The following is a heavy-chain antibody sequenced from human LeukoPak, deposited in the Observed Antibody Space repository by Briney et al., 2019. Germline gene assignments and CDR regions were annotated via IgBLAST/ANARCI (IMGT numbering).Heavy chain of an antibody. CDR3: ARHGSYDILTGRLGKKFLGGRSPLDYYYYMDV. CDR2: IYPGDSDT. CDR1: GYSFTSYW. J-gene: IGHJ6*03. Sequence: GESLKISCKGSGYSFTSYWIGWVRQMPGKGLEWMGIIYPGDSDTRYSPSFQGQVTISADKSISTAYLQWSSLKASDTAMYYCARHGSYDILTGRLGKKFLGGRSPLDYYYYMDVWGKGTTVTISS. V-gene: IGHV5-51*01. D-gene: IGHD3-9*01.